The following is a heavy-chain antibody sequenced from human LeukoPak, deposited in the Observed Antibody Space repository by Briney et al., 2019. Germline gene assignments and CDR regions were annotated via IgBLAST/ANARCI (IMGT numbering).Heavy chain of an antibody. V-gene: IGHV4-59*08. J-gene: IGHJ3*01. CDR3: ARHFSFRSHLSGNYSGHDAFDL. CDR2: IYHSGFT. Sequence: SETLSLTCSVSGGSISSNYGSWIRQPPGKGLEWIGNIYHSGFTNYSPSLKSRVTMSVDTSKNQFTLKLSSVNAADTAVSYCARHFSFRSHLSGNYSGHDAFDLWGRGTMVTVSS. D-gene: IGHD3-22*01. CDR1: GGSISSNY.